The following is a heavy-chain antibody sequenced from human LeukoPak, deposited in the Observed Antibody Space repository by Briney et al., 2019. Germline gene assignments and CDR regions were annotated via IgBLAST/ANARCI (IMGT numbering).Heavy chain of an antibody. V-gene: IGHV1-69*13. D-gene: IGHD3/OR15-3a*01. CDR1: GGTFSTYA. CDR3: ARGDSYFDY. Sequence: HRASVKVSCKASGGTFSTYAISWVRQAPGQGLEWMGGIIPIFDTANYAQRFQGRLTITADESTSTAYMELRSLRSDDTAVYYCARGDSYFDYWGQGTLVTVSS. CDR2: IIPIFDTA. J-gene: IGHJ4*02.